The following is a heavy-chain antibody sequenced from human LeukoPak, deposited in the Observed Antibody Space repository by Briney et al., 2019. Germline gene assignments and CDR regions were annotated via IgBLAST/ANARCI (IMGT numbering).Heavy chain of an antibody. D-gene: IGHD2-21*01. V-gene: IGHV4-59*11. CDR2: IYNSGST. CDR1: GASISSQY. J-gene: IGHJ5*02. CDR3: ARRRIDSMYNWFDP. Sequence: WETLSLTCSVSGASISSQYWTWIRQPPGKGLEWIGYIYNSGSTNYNPSLKSRVTMSIDTSKNQFSLRLTSVTAADTAVYYCARRRIDSMYNWFDPWGQGTLVIVSS.